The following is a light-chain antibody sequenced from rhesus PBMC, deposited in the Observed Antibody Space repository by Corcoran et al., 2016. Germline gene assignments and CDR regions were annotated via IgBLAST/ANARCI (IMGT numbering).Light chain of an antibody. CDR1: QGISSY. CDR3: LKHNSYPYS. V-gene: IGKV1-28*03. Sequence: DIQMTQSPSSLSASVGDTVTITCRASQGISSYLNWFQQKPGKAPKLLIYAASSLESGVPSRFSGIVSGTDFTLTISSLQPEDFAVYYCLKHNSYPYSFGQGTKVEIK. J-gene: IGKJ2*01. CDR2: AAS.